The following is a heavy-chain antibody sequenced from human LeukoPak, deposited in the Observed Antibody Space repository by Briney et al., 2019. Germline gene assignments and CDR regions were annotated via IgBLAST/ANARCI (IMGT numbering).Heavy chain of an antibody. CDR2: IYYSGTT. CDR1: GGSMSSYY. Sequence: PSETLSLTCTVSGGSMSSYYWSWIRQPPGKGLEWIGYIYYSGTTNYNPSLESRVTISVDTSKNQFSLKLRSVTAADTAVYYCARGVYIAAAQYGYWGQGTLVTVSS. V-gene: IGHV4-59*01. D-gene: IGHD6-13*01. CDR3: ARGVYIAAAQYGY. J-gene: IGHJ4*02.